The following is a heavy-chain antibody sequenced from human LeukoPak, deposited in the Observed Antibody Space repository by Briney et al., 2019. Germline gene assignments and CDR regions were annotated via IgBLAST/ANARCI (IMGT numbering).Heavy chain of an antibody. D-gene: IGHD2-2*01. CDR1: GGSISSYY. J-gene: IGHJ4*02. CDR2: IYYSGST. V-gene: IGHV4-59*01. Sequence: SETLSLTCTVYGGSISSYYWSWIRQPPGKGLGWIGYIYYSGSTNYNPSLKSRVTISVDTSKNQFSLKLSSVTAADTAVYYCARDVGYCSSTSCYRAGGYWGQGTLVTVSS. CDR3: ARDVGYCSSTSCYRAGGY.